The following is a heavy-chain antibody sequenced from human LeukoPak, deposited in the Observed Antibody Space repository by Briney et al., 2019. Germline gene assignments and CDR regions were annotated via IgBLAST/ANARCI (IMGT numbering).Heavy chain of an antibody. V-gene: IGHV3-7*01. D-gene: IGHD3-10*01. CDR2: IKQDGSEK. J-gene: IGHJ4*02. CDR3: ARDSYGSGSYSFDY. CDR1: GFTFSSYW. Sequence: GGSLRLSCAASGFTFSSYWMSWVRQAPGRGLEWVANIKQDGSEKYYVDSAKGQFTISNDHAKNSLYLQMNSLRAEDRVVYYCARDSYGSGSYSFDYWGQGTLVTVSS.